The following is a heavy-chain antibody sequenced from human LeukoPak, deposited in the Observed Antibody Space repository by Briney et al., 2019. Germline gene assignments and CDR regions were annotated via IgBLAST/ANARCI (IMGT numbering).Heavy chain of an antibody. D-gene: IGHD3-22*01. V-gene: IGHV3-23*01. CDR1: GFTFSSYA. Sequence: GGSLRLSCAASGFTFSSYAMSWVRQAPGKGLEWVSAISGSGGSTYYADSVKGRFTISRDNSKNTLYLQMNSLSAEDTAVYYCAKEGELGYYDSSGYFDYWGQGTLVTVSS. J-gene: IGHJ4*02. CDR2: ISGSGGST. CDR3: AKEGELGYYDSSGYFDY.